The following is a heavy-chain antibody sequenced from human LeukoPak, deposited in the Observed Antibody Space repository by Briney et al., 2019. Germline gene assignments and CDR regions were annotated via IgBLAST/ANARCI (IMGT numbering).Heavy chain of an antibody. J-gene: IGHJ4*02. V-gene: IGHV3-23*01. Sequence: TGGSLRLSCAASGLSFDSYGMNWVRQAPGKGLEWVSAISGSGGSTYYADSVKGRFTISRDNSKNTLYLQMNSLRAEDTAVYYCAKDQLHFDYWGQGTLVTVSS. D-gene: IGHD4-23*01. CDR1: GLSFDSYG. CDR2: ISGSGGST. CDR3: AKDQLHFDY.